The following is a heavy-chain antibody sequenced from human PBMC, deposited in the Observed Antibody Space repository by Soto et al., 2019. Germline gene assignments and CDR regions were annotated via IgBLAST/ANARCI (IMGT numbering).Heavy chain of an antibody. CDR1: GLTFSNYA. CDR2: MSGSSSTT. J-gene: IGHJ4*02. Sequence: GGSLRLSCATSGLTFSNYAMSWVRQAPGGGLEWVSSMSGSSSTTYYADSVRGRFTISRDRSKNTLYLQMSSLRAEDTALYYCAKNQERELPRVIDFWGQGALVTVS. CDR3: AKNQERELPRVIDF. D-gene: IGHD1-7*01. V-gene: IGHV3-23*01.